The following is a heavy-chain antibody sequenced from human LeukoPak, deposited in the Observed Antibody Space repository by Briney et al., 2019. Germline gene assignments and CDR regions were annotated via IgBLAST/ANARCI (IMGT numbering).Heavy chain of an antibody. V-gene: IGHV3-11*01. J-gene: IGHJ4*02. CDR2: ISVSGTTI. CDR1: GFTFTDYY. D-gene: IGHD3-3*01. Sequence: GGSLRLSCTASGFTFTDYYMSWVRQAPGKGLEWLSHISVSGTTIYYADSVKGRFTISRDNAKSSSYLQMNSLRAEDTALYYCARRRDFFDFWGQGTLVTVSS. CDR3: ARRRDFFDF.